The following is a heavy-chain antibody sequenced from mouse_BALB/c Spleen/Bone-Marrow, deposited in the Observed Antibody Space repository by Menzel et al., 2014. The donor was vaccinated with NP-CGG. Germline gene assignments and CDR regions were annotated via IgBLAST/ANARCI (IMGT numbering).Heavy chain of an antibody. Sequence: EVQLVESGGDLVKPGGSPKLSCAASGFTFSSYGMSWVRQTPDKRLEWVATINNGGTYTYYPDSVKGRFTISRDNAKNTLYLQMSSLKSEDTAMYYCALNWDSAYWGQGTLVTVSA. D-gene: IGHD4-1*02. CDR3: ALNWDSAY. J-gene: IGHJ3*01. V-gene: IGHV5-6*01. CDR2: INNGGTYT. CDR1: GFTFSSYG.